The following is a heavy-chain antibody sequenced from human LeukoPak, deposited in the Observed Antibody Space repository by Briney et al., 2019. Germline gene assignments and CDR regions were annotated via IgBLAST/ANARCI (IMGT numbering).Heavy chain of an antibody. Sequence: SETLSLTCTVSGGSISGYYWSWIRQPPGKGLECIGSIYYSGSTYYNPSLKSRVTISIDTSKNQFSLKLSSVTAADTAVYYCARFNSGSYQHYFDYWGQGTLVTVSS. D-gene: IGHD1-26*01. J-gene: IGHJ4*02. CDR1: GGSISGYY. V-gene: IGHV4-59*12. CDR3: ARFNSGSYQHYFDY. CDR2: IYYSGST.